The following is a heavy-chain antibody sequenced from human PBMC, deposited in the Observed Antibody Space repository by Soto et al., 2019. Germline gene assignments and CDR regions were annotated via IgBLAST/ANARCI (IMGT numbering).Heavy chain of an antibody. V-gene: IGHV5-51*01. CDR3: ADPVPAPTHYDYYDMDV. J-gene: IGHJ6*02. D-gene: IGHD2-2*01. CDR2: IYPGDSDT. CDR1: GYSFTSYW. Sequence: GESLKISCKGSGYSFTSYWIGWVRQMPGKGLEWMGIIYPGDSDTRYSPSFQGQVTISADKSISTAYLQMNSLRADDTAVYYCADPVPAPTHYDYYDMDVWGQGTTVT.